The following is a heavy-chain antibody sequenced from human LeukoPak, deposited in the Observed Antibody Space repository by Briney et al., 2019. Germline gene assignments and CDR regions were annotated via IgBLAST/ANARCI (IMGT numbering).Heavy chain of an antibody. CDR2: IFHSGST. CDR1: GGSISSSTW. V-gene: IGHV4-4*02. D-gene: IGHD5-12*01. Sequence: SGTLSLTCAVSGGSISSSTWWSWVRLPPGKGLEWIGEIFHSGSTNFNPSLKSRLTMSVDESKHEFSLKLTSVTAADTAVYYCARDSVGGYETPDYWGQGTLVTVSS. J-gene: IGHJ4*02. CDR3: ARDSVGGYETPDY.